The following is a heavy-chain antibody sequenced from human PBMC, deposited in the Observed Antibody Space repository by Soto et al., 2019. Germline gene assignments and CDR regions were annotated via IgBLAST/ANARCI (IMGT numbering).Heavy chain of an antibody. V-gene: IGHV1-69*13. CDR3: ASPRGGLRYFDWLFDY. CDR2: IIPIFGTA. Sequence: SVKVSCKXSGGTFSSYAISWVRQAPGQGLEWMGGIIPIFGTANYAQKFQGRVTITADESTSTAYMELSSLRSEDTAVYYCASPRGGLRYFDWLFDYWGQGTLVTVSS. J-gene: IGHJ4*02. CDR1: GGTFSSYA. D-gene: IGHD3-9*01.